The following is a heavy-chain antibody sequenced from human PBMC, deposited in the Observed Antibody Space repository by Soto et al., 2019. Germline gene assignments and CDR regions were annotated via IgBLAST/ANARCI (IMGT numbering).Heavy chain of an antibody. CDR3: ARRGGGAVRYYYYYYGMDV. D-gene: IGHD6-19*01. Sequence: RASVKVSCKASGYTFTSYGISWVRQAPGQGLEWMGWISAYNGNTNYAQKLQGRVTMTTDTSTSIAYMELRSLRSDDTAVYYCARRGGGAVRYYYYYYGMDVWGQGTTVTVSS. V-gene: IGHV1-18*01. CDR2: ISAYNGNT. J-gene: IGHJ6*01. CDR1: GYTFTSYG.